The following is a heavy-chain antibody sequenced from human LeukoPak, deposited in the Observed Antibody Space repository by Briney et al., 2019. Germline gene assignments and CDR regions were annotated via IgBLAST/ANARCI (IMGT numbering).Heavy chain of an antibody. CDR1: GGTFSSYA. Sequence: SVKVSCKASGGTFSSYAISWVRQAPGQGLEWMGRIIPILGIANYAQKFQGRVTITADKSTSTAYMELSSLRSEDTAVYYCARDDVRQLVLMGYYYYGMDVWGQGTTVTVSS. CDR2: IIPILGIA. J-gene: IGHJ6*02. V-gene: IGHV1-69*04. CDR3: ARDDVRQLVLMGYYYYGMDV. D-gene: IGHD6-6*01.